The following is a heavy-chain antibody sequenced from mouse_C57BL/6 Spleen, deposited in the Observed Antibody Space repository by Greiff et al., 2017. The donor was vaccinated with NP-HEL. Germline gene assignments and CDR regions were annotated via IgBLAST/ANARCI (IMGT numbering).Heavy chain of an antibody. J-gene: IGHJ3*01. V-gene: IGHV5-17*01. D-gene: IGHD1-2*01. Sequence: EVKLVESGGGLVKPGGSLKLSCAASGFTFSDYGMHWVRQAPEKGLEWVAYISSGSSTIYYADTVKGRFTISRDNAKNTLFLQMTSLRSEDTAMYDCARWGVRYYGLFAYWGQGTLVTVSA. CDR1: GFTFSDYG. CDR3: ARWGVRYYGLFAY. CDR2: ISSGSSTI.